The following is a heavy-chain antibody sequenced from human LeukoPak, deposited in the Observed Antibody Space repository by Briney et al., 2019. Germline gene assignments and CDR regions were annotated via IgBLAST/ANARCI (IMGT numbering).Heavy chain of an antibody. CDR2: ISSSSSYI. V-gene: IGHV3-21*01. J-gene: IGHJ5*02. CDR3: ARGYSSGWSRGNWFDP. Sequence: PGGSLRLSCAASGFTYRSYSMNWVRQAPGKGLEWVSSISSSSSYIYYADSVKGRFTISRDNAKNSLYLQMNSLRAEDTAVYYCARGYSSGWSRGNWFDPWGQGTLVTVSS. D-gene: IGHD6-19*01. CDR1: GFTYRSYS.